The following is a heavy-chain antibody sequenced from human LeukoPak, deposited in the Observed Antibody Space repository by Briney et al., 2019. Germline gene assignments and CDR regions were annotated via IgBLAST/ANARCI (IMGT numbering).Heavy chain of an antibody. CDR3: ARASDYDFWSGGDWFDP. V-gene: IGHV4-59*01. CDR2: IYYSGST. Sequence: SETLSLTCTVSGGSISSYYWGWIRQPPGKGLEWIGYIYYSGSTNYNPSLKSRVTISVDTSKNQFSLKLSSVIAADTAVYYCARASDYDFWSGGDWFDPWGQGTLVTVSS. J-gene: IGHJ5*02. D-gene: IGHD3-3*01. CDR1: GGSISSYY.